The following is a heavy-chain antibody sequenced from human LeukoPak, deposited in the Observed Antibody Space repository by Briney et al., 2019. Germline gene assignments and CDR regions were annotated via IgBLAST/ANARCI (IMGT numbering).Heavy chain of an antibody. J-gene: IGHJ4*02. CDR1: GYTLTELS. Sequence: ASVTVSCKVSGYTLTELSMHWVRQAPGKGLEGMGGFDPEDGETIYAQKFQGRVTMTEDTSTDTAYMELSSLRSEDTAVYYCATVPVDIVATTTYYFDYWGQGTLVTVSS. V-gene: IGHV1-24*01. CDR3: ATVPVDIVATTTYYFDY. D-gene: IGHD5-12*01. CDR2: FDPEDGET.